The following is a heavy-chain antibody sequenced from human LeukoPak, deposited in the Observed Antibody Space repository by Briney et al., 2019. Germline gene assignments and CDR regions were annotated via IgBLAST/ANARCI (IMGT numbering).Heavy chain of an antibody. J-gene: IGHJ3*02. CDR1: GYSISSGYY. CDR3: ARGGHIVVVTAEIGLAFDI. D-gene: IGHD2-21*02. V-gene: IGHV4-38-2*02. Sequence: KASETLSLTCTVSGYSISSGYYWGWIRQPPGKGLEWIGSIHHSGSTYYNPSLKSRVTISVDTSKNQFSLKLSSVTAADTAVYYCARGGHIVVVTAEIGLAFDIWGQGTMVTVSS. CDR2: IHHSGST.